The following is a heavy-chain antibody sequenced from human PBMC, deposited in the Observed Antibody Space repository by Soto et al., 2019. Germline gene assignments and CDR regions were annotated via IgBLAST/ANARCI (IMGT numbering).Heavy chain of an antibody. J-gene: IGHJ6*02. CDR3: AREGDVPYYYYGMDV. V-gene: IGHV1-18*01. D-gene: IGHD2-21*02. CDR2: ISGYDGRT. CDR1: GYTFTSYG. Sequence: QVHLVQSGAEVKKPGASVKVSCKTSGYTFTSYGISWVRQAPGQGLEWLGWISGYDGRTNLAQKVQDRVTMTTDTSTSTVYMELRGLRSDDTAVYYCAREGDVPYYYYGMDVWGQGTTVTVSS.